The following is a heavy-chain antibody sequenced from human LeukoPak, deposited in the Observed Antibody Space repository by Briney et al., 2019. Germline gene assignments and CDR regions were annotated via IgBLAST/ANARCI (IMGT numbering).Heavy chain of an antibody. D-gene: IGHD3-22*01. CDR2: IYYSGST. CDR3: ATKDYYDSSGYYYYGMDV. Sequence: SETLSLTCTVSGGSISSYYWSWIRQPPGKGLEWIGYIYYSGSTNYNPSLKSRVTISVDTSKNQLSLKLSSVTAADTAVYYCATKDYYDSSGYYYYGMDVWGQGTTVTVSS. V-gene: IGHV4-59*01. J-gene: IGHJ6*02. CDR1: GGSISSYY.